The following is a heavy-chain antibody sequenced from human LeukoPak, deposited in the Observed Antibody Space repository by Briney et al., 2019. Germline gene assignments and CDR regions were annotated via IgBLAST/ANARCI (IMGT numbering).Heavy chain of an antibody. CDR2: IRNKANSYTT. CDR1: GFTFSDHA. CDR3: TRLVGAND. J-gene: IGHJ4*02. Sequence: GGSLRLSCAASGFTFSDHAMDWVAQAPGKGLEWVGRIRNKANSYTTEYAASVQGRFTVSRDDSMNALCLQMNSMKIEDTAVYYCTRLVGANDWRQGTLVTVSS. D-gene: IGHD1-26*01. V-gene: IGHV3-72*01.